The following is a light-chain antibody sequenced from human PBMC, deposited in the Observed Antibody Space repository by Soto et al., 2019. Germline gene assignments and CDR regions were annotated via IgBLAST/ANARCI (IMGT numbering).Light chain of an antibody. Sequence: GDRVTLTCRASQSISSWLAWYQQKPGKAPKLLIYKASTLESGVPSRFSGSGSGTEFTLTISSLQPDDFATYYCQQYNSSPLTFGGGTMLEIK. V-gene: IGKV1-5*03. CDR2: KAS. J-gene: IGKJ4*01. CDR3: QQYNSSPLT. CDR1: QSISSW.